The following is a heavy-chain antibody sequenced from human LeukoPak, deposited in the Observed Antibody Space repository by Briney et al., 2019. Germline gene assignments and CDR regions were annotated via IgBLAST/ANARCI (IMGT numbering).Heavy chain of an antibody. D-gene: IGHD2-8*01. CDR3: TRGGAINGACCLFDN. J-gene: IGHJ4*02. CDR1: GYIFTDYF. CDR2: INPNSGGT. V-gene: IGHV1-2*02. Sequence: VASVKVSCEASGYIFTDYFLHWVRQAPGQGLEWMGWINPNSGGTQYAENFQGRVTLTRDTSINTAYMEMSSLTSDDTTIYYCTRGGAINGACCLFDNWGQGTLVTVSS.